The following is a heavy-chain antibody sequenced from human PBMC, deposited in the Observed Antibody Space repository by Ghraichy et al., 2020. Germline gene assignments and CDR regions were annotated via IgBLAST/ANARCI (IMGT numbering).Heavy chain of an antibody. V-gene: IGHV1-8*01. J-gene: IGHJ5*02. D-gene: IGHD2-15*01. CDR3: ARAQRASSPHRGGGRNWFDP. CDR2: MNPNSGNT. Sequence: ASIKVSCKASGYTFTSYDINWVRQATGQGLEWMGWMNPNSGNTGYAQKFQGRVTMTRNTSISTAYMELSSLRSEDTAVYYCARAQRASSPHRGGGRNWFDPWGQGTLVTVSS. CDR1: GYTFTSYD.